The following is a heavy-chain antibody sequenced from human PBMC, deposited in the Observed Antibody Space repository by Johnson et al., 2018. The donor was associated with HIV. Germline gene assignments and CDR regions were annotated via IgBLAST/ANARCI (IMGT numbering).Heavy chain of an antibody. CDR3: VRVQIAARWSDAFHI. Sequence: VQLVESGGGLIQPGGSLRLSCAASGFTFSSYDMHWVRQATGKGLEWVSAIGTAGDTYYADSVKGRFTVSRDNSKNTLYRLMSSLRAEDTAVYYCVRVQIAARWSDAFHIWGQGTKVTVSS. CDR2: IGTAGDT. CDR1: GFTFSSYD. V-gene: IGHV3-13*01. J-gene: IGHJ3*02. D-gene: IGHD6-6*01.